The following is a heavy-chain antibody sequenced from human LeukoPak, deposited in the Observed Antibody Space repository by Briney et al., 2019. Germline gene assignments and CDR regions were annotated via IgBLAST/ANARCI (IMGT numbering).Heavy chain of an antibody. CDR2: ISSSSSYI. CDR1: GFTFSSYS. J-gene: IGHJ4*02. D-gene: IGHD1-20*01. V-gene: IGHV3-21*01. CDR3: AREDGGITGTTLAGLGYDY. Sequence: GGSLRLSCAASGFTFSSYSMNWVRQAPGKGLEWVSSISSSSSYIYYADSVKGRFTISRDNAKNSLYLQMNSLRAEDTAVYYCAREDGGITGTTLAGLGYDYWGQGTLVTVSS.